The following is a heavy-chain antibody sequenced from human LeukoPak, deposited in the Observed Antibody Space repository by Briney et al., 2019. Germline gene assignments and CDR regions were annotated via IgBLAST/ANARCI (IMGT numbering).Heavy chain of an antibody. CDR2: ISYDGSNK. CDR1: GFTFDDHD. CDR3: ARDIGTRYYYDSSGYYPGY. V-gene: IGHV3-30-3*01. J-gene: IGHJ4*02. Sequence: GGSLRLSCAASGFTFDDHDMHWVRQAPGKGLEWVAVISYDGSNKYYADSVKGRFTISRDNSKNTLYLQMNSLGAEDTAVYYCARDIGTRYYYDSSGYYPGYWGQGTLVTVSS. D-gene: IGHD3-22*01.